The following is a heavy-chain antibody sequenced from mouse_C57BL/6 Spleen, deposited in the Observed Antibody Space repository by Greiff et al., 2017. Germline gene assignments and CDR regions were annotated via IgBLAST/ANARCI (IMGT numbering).Heavy chain of an antibody. V-gene: IGHV1-52*01. CDR2: IDPSDSET. J-gene: IGHJ2*01. D-gene: IGHD2-3*01. CDR1: GYTFTSYW. Sequence: QVQLKQPGAELVRPGSSVKLSCKASGYTFTSYWMHWVKQRPIQGLEWIGNIDPSDSETHYNQKFKDKATLTVDKSSSTAYMQLSSLTSEDSAVYYCARGDGYSDYWGQGTTLTVSS. CDR3: ARGDGYSDY.